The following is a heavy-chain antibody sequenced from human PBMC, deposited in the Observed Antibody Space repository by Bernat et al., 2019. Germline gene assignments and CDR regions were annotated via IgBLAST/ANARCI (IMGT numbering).Heavy chain of an antibody. CDR1: GFAFTSYG. CDR3: ARDAKPYSSSSDNWFDP. D-gene: IGHD6-6*01. CDR2: ISYDGSNK. V-gene: IGHV3-33*01. Sequence: QVHLVESGGGVVQPGRSLRLSCTTSGFAFTSYGFHWVRQAPGKGLEWVAVISYDGSNKYYADSVKGRFTISRDDSKNMLSLQMNSLRAEDTAVYYCARDAKPYSSSSDNWFDPWGQGTLVTVSS. J-gene: IGHJ5*02.